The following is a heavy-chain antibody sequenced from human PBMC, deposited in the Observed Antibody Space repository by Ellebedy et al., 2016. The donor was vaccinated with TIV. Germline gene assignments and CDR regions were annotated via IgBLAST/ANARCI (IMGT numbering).Heavy chain of an antibody. J-gene: IGHJ4*02. Sequence: GESLKISCAAPAVTVRSNHMNWVRQAPGKGLEWVSVLQSGGTTHYAHSVKGRFTISRDNSKNTLYLQMNSLRAEDTAVYYCTKARDGGGSVDYWGQGTLVTVSS. CDR3: TKARDGGGSVDY. D-gene: IGHD2-15*01. CDR1: AVTVRSNH. CDR2: LQSGGTT. V-gene: IGHV3-66*01.